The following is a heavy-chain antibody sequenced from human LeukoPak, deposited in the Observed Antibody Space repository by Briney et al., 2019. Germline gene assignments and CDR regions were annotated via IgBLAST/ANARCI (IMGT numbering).Heavy chain of an antibody. CDR3: ARGGNAFDI. CDR2: INHSGST. J-gene: IGHJ3*02. CDR1: GGSFSGYY. Sequence: PSETLSLTCAVYGGSFSGYYWSWIRQPPGKGLEWIGEINHSGSTNYNPSLKSRVAISVDTSRNQFSLTLSSVTAADTAVYYCARGGNAFDIWGQGTMVTVSS. V-gene: IGHV4-34*01.